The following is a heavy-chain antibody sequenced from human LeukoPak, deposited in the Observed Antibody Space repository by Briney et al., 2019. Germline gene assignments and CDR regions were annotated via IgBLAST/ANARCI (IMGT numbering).Heavy chain of an antibody. D-gene: IGHD5-12*01. CDR3: ASSRVVATGDYYYYMDV. V-gene: IGHV1-69*05. Sequence: GASVKVSCKASGGTFSSYAISWVRQAPGQGLEWMGGIIPIFGTANYAQKFQGRVTITTDESTSTAYMELSSLRSEDTAVYYCASSRVVATGDYYYYMDVWGKGTTVTVSS. J-gene: IGHJ6*03. CDR2: IIPIFGTA. CDR1: GGTFSSYA.